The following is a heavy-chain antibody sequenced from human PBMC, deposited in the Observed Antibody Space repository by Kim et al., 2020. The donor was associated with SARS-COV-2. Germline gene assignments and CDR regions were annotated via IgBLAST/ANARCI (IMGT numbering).Heavy chain of an antibody. J-gene: IGHJ4*02. D-gene: IGHD3-3*01. CDR3: ARDACITIFGVVIAACDDFAY. CDR2: ISAYNGNT. Sequence: ASVKVSCKASGYTFTSYGISWVRQAPGQGLEWMGWISAYNGNTNYAQNLQGRVTMTTDTSTSTAYMELRSLRSDDTAVYYCARDACITIFGVVIAACDDFAYWGQGTLVNVSS. V-gene: IGHV1-18*01. CDR1: GYTFTSYG.